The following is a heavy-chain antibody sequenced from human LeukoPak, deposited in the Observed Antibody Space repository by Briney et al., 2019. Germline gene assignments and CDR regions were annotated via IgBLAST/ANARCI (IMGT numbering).Heavy chain of an antibody. Sequence: GRSLRLSCAASGFTFDDYAMHWVRQAPGKGLEWVSGISWNSGSIGYADSVKGRFTISRDNAKNSLYLQMNGLRAEDTALYYCAKDSLRYCSSTSCYQFDYWGQGTLVTVSS. CDR3: AKDSLRYCSSTSCYQFDY. D-gene: IGHD2-2*01. J-gene: IGHJ4*02. V-gene: IGHV3-9*01. CDR2: ISWNSGSI. CDR1: GFTFDDYA.